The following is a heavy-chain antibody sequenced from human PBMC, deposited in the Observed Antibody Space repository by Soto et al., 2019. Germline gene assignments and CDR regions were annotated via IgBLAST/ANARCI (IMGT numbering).Heavy chain of an antibody. J-gene: IGHJ4*02. Sequence: ASVKVSCKASGYTFTSYYMHWVLQAPGQGLEWMGIINPSGGSTSYAQKFQGRVTMTRDTSTSTVYMELSSLRSEDTAVYYCARDGFYDSSGYYFDYWGQGTLVTVSS. CDR3: ARDGFYDSSGYYFDY. D-gene: IGHD3-22*01. V-gene: IGHV1-46*01. CDR1: GYTFTSYY. CDR2: INPSGGST.